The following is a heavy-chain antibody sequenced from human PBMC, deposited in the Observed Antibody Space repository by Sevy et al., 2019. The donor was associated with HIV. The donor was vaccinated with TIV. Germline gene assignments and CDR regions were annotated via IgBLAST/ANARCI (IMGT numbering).Heavy chain of an antibody. CDR3: ARDLAGEDAFDI. CDR2: IWYDESNK. CDR1: GFTFSNYG. J-gene: IGHJ3*02. V-gene: IGHV3-33*01. D-gene: IGHD3-16*01. Sequence: GGYLRLSCAASGFTFSNYGMHWVRQAPGKGLEWVAIIWYDESNKYYADSVKGRFTISRDNSDNALYLQMHSLRAEDTAVYYCARDLAGEDAFDIWGQGTMVTVSS.